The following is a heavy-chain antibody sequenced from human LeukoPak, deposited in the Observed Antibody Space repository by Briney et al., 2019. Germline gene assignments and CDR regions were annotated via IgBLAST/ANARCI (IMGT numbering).Heavy chain of an antibody. V-gene: IGHV4-30-2*01. J-gene: IGHJ3*02. CDR1: GGTISSGGYS. CDR3: ARCAYNFDAFDI. Sequence: SETLSLTCAVSGGTISSGGYSWSWIRQPPGKGLEWIGYIYHSGSTYYNPSLKSRVTISVDRSKNQFSLKLSSVTAADTAVYYCARCAYNFDAFDIWGQGTMVTVSS. CDR2: IYHSGST. D-gene: IGHD1-20*01.